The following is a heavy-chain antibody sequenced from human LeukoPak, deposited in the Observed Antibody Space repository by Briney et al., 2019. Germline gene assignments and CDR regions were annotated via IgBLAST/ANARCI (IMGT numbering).Heavy chain of an antibody. Sequence: GGSLRLSCVASGFTFSVSWVTWVRQAPGKGLEWVANIDKHGNGKYYVDSVKGRFAITRDYATNSVFLQMNSLRAEDTSVYYCARDAGWGYYDLWGQGTPVTVSS. J-gene: IGHJ4*02. CDR2: IDKHGNGK. V-gene: IGHV3-7*01. CDR1: GFTFSVSW. CDR3: ARDAGWGYYDL. D-gene: IGHD1-26*01.